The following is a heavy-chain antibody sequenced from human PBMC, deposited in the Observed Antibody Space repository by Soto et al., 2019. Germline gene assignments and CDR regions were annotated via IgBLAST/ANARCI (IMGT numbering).Heavy chain of an antibody. D-gene: IGHD2-2*01. CDR2: IYSDGTT. J-gene: IGHJ6*02. CDR1: GGSISGYY. Sequence: LSLTCTVSGGSISGYYWSWVRQPAGKGLEWVGRIYSDGTTNYSPSLKSRVTMSLDTSKEQFSLHLNSVTAADTAVYYCSSVGCSNSKCYTRGMDVWGQGTTVTVSS. CDR3: SSVGCSNSKCYTRGMDV. V-gene: IGHV4-4*07.